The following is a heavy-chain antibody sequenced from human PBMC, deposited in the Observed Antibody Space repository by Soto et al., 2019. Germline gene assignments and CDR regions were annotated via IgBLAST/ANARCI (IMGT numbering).Heavy chain of an antibody. CDR1: GGTFSSYT. CDR2: IIPILGIA. D-gene: IGHD6-6*01. CDR3: ARDGIAARPTRFDP. J-gene: IGHJ5*02. Sequence: QVQLVQSGAEVKKPGSSVKVSCKASGGTFSSYTISWVRQAPGQGLEWMGRIIPILGIANYAQKFQGRVTITADKSTSTAYMELSSLRSEDTAVYYCARDGIAARPTRFDPWGQGTLVTVSS. V-gene: IGHV1-69*08.